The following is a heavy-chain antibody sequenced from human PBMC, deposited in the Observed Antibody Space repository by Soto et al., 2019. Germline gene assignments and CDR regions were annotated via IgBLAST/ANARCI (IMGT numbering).Heavy chain of an antibody. Sequence: QVQLVESGGGVVQPGRSLRLSCAASGFTFSSYGMHWVRQAPGKGLEWVAVISYDGSNKYYADSVKGRFTISRDNSKNTLYLQMNSLRAEDTAVYYCAKAARGGYTVPATATLDYWGQGTLVTVSS. D-gene: IGHD2-2*01. CDR2: ISYDGSNK. J-gene: IGHJ4*02. CDR1: GFTFSSYG. V-gene: IGHV3-30*18. CDR3: AKAARGGYTVPATATLDY.